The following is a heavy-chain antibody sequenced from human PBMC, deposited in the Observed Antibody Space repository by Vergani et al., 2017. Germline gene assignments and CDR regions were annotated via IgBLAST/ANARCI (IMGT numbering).Heavy chain of an antibody. J-gene: IGHJ2*01. Sequence: EVQLVESGGGLVQPGGSLRLSCAASGFTFIMHAMSWVRQAPGKGLEWVSGINWNSDSIAYADSVKGRFTISRDNAKNSLYLQMNSLRAEDTALYYCVKDIAASGNYWYFDLWGRGTLVTVSS. CDR3: VKDIAASGNYWYFDL. CDR2: INWNSDSI. V-gene: IGHV3-9*01. D-gene: IGHD6-13*01. CDR1: GFTFIMHA.